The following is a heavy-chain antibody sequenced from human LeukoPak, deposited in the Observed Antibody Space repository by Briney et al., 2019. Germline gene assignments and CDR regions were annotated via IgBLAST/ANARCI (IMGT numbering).Heavy chain of an antibody. CDR1: GYTFTGNY. CDR3: ARGDTYGVDY. CDR2: INCHSGGT. D-gene: IGHD1-26*01. Sequence: ASVKVSCKASGYTFTGNYMHWVRQAPGQGLEWMGWINCHSGGTNHAQKFQGSVTMTRDPSISTAYMELTSLISDDTAVYYCARGDTYGVDYWGQGTLVTVSS. J-gene: IGHJ4*02. V-gene: IGHV1-2*02.